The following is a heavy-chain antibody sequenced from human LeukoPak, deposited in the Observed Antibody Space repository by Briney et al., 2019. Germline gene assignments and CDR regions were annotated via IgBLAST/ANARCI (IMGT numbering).Heavy chain of an antibody. J-gene: IGHJ2*01. CDR1: GDSITSSDHY. Sequence: SETLSLTCTLSGDSITSSDHYWVWIRQSPGKGLEWIGSVSHSGNTYYKSSLRSRVTVSLDTSKNEFSLILTSVTAADTAEYYCARHLYYSASAFWYIDLWGRGTLVTVSS. V-gene: IGHV4-39*01. CDR2: VSHSGNT. CDR3: ARHLYYSASAFWYIDL. D-gene: IGHD3-10*01.